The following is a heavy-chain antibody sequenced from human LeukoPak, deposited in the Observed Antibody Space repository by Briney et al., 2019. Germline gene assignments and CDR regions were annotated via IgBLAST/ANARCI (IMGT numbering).Heavy chain of an antibody. CDR3: ARDGSGYLESFDY. D-gene: IGHD3-22*01. V-gene: IGHV4-4*07. Sequence: SETLSLTCTVSGDSMNNYFWSWIRQPAGKGLEWIGRIFATGNTNYNPSLKSRVTMSVDTSKNQFSLDLSSVTAADTAVYFCARDGSGYLESFDYWGQGTLVTVSS. CDR1: GDSMNNYF. CDR2: IFATGNT. J-gene: IGHJ4*02.